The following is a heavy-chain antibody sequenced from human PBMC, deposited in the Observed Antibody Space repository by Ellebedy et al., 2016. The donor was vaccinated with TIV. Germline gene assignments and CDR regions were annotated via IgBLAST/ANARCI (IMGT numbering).Heavy chain of an antibody. Sequence: MPSETLSLTCTVSGGSISGYSWSWIRQPPGKGLEWIGEINHSGSTSYNPSLKSRVTISVDTSKNQFSLKLSSVTAADTAVYYCARVVVPAAMLLYYYYAMDVWGQGTTVTVSS. CDR1: GGSISGYS. V-gene: IGHV4-34*01. J-gene: IGHJ6*02. D-gene: IGHD2-2*01. CDR3: ARVVVPAAMLLYYYYAMDV. CDR2: INHSGST.